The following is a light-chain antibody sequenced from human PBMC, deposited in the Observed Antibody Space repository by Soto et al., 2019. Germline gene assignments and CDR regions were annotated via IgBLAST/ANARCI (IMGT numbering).Light chain of an antibody. J-gene: IGLJ1*01. CDR3: QSYDSSLSGFV. CDR2: GNS. CDR1: SSNIGAGYD. V-gene: IGLV1-40*01. Sequence: QSVLTQSPSVSGAPGQRVTISCTGSSSNIGAGYDVHWYQQLPGTPPKLLIYGNSNRPSGVPDRFSGSKSGTSASLAITGLQAEDEADYYCQSYDSSLSGFVFGTGTKVTVL.